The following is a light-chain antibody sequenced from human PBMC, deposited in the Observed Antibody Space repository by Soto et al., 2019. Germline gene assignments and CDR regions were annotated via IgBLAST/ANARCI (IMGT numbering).Light chain of an antibody. V-gene: IGLV1-44*01. CDR1: SSNIGSNT. CDR3: AAWDDSLNGAV. CDR2: SNN. Sequence: QSVLTQPPSASGTPGQRVTISCSGSSSNIGSNTVNWYQQLPGTAPKLLIYSNNQRPSGVPDRSSGSKSGTSASLAISGRQSEDEADYYCAAWDDSLNGAVFGGGTQLTVL. J-gene: IGLJ7*01.